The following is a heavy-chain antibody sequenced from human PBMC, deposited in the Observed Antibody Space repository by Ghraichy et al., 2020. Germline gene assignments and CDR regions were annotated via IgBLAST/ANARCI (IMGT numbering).Heavy chain of an antibody. CDR3: AKEDSGTYY. V-gene: IGHV3-23*01. CDR2: ITAGGGST. CDR1: GFTFSSYA. D-gene: IGHD1-26*01. Sequence: GGSLRLSCSVSGFTFSSYAMSWVRQAPEKGLEWVSAITAGGGSTYYADSVRGRFTISRDNSQSTLYLQMNSLRVEDTAVYYCAKEDSGTYYWGQGTLVTVSS. J-gene: IGHJ4*02.